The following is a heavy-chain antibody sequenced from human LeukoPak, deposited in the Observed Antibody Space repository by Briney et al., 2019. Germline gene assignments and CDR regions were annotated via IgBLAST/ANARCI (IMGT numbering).Heavy chain of an antibody. Sequence: SETLSLTCTVSGGSISSSSYYWGWIRQPPGKGLEWIGSIYYSGSTYYNPSLKSRVTISVDTSKNQFSLKLSSVTAADTAVYYCARASVYLDWAFDYWGQGTLVTVSS. CDR3: ARASVYLDWAFDY. V-gene: IGHV4-39*07. D-gene: IGHD3-9*01. CDR1: GGSISSSSYY. CDR2: IYYSGST. J-gene: IGHJ4*01.